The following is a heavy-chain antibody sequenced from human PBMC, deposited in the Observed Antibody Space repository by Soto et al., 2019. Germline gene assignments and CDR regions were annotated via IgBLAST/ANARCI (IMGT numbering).Heavy chain of an antibody. CDR3: ARYQPYSTGYYYFDH. CDR2: ISGHNGQT. Sequence: QVQLVQSGAEVKKPGASVKVSCKTSGYNFTTYGVSGVRQAPGQGLEWMGWISGHNGQTNYVQTFQGRVTMTTDTSTTPASMELRSLRSADTAVYYCARYQPYSTGYYYFDHWGQGNLAIVTS. D-gene: IGHD6-19*01. CDR1: GYNFTTYG. V-gene: IGHV1-18*01. J-gene: IGHJ4*02.